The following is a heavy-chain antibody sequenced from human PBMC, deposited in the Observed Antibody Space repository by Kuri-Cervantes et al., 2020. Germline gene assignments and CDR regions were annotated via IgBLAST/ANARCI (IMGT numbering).Heavy chain of an antibody. D-gene: IGHD3-10*01. CDR2: ISWNSGRL. CDR3: AKDISTFRGLIFYSFDF. J-gene: IGHJ4*02. CDR1: GFTFDDYA. Sequence: GGSLRLSCAASGFTFDDYAMHWVRQAPGKGLEWVSGISWNSGRLNYADSVKGRFTISRDNAKNSLYLQTNSLRAEDTALYYCAKDISTFRGLIFYSFDFWGQGTLVTVSS. V-gene: IGHV3-9*01.